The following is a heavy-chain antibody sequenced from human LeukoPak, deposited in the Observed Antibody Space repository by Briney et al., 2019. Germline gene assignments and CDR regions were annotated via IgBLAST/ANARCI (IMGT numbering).Heavy chain of an antibody. D-gene: IGHD3-22*01. CDR1: GFTFSRHG. Sequence: PGGSLRLSCAPSGFTFSRHGMHWVRQAPGKGLEWVAIISNDGSRKYYAHSVGGRFTISRDNSKNTLYLQMNSLRAEDTAVYYCAKVYDSSGYTARVFDHWGQGTLVTVSS. CDR2: ISNDGSRK. J-gene: IGHJ4*02. V-gene: IGHV3-30*18. CDR3: AKVYDSSGYTARVFDH.